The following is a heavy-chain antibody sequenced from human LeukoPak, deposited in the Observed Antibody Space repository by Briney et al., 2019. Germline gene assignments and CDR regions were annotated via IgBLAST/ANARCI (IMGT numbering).Heavy chain of an antibody. CDR2: IKQDGSEK. V-gene: IGHV3-7*01. CDR1: GFTFSNYW. D-gene: IGHD3-22*01. Sequence: GGSLRLSCVASGFTFSNYWVHWVRQAPGKGLEWVANIKQDGSEKYYVDSVKGRFTISRDNAKNSLYLQMNSLRAEDAAGYYCGRDMDYYYSSDRFGYWGQGTLVTVSS. J-gene: IGHJ4*02. CDR3: GRDMDYYYSSDRFGY.